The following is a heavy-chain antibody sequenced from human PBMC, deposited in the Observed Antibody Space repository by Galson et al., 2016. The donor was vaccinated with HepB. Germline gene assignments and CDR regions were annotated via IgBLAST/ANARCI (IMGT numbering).Heavy chain of an antibody. CDR3: ARMGEDSGSGRLYDY. Sequence: PALVKPTQTLTLTCTFSGFSLTTSGVGVAWIRQPPGKALEWLALIFWDDAKRYNPSLKSRLTITKDTSKNQVVLTLTNMDPVDTATYSCARMGEDSGSGRLYDYWGQGTLVTVSS. CDR2: IFWDDAK. D-gene: IGHD3-10*01. J-gene: IGHJ4*02. V-gene: IGHV2-5*02. CDR1: GFSLTTSGVG.